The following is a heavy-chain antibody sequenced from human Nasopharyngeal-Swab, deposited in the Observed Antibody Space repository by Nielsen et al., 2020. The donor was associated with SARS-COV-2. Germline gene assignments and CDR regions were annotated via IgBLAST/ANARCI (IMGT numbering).Heavy chain of an antibody. J-gene: IGHJ6*02. Sequence: WIRQPPGKGLEWIGSIYYSGSTYYNPSLKSRVTISVDTSKNQVSLKLSSVTAADTAVYYCASQGSGSYYLLYYYYGMDVWGQGTTVTVSS. CDR3: ASQGSGSYYLLYYYYGMDV. D-gene: IGHD1-26*01. CDR2: IYYSGST. V-gene: IGHV4-39*01.